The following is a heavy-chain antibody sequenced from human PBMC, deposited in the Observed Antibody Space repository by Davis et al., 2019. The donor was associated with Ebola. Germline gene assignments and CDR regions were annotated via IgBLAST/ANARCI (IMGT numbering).Heavy chain of an antibody. V-gene: IGHV1-18*04. CDR2: ISAYNGNT. D-gene: IGHD3-3*01. CDR3: ARSAVFGVVTFWRYGMDV. CDR1: GYTFTSYG. J-gene: IGHJ6*02. Sequence: AASVKVSCKASGYTFTSYGISWVRQAPGQGLEWMGWISAYNGNTNYAQKLQGRVTMTTDTSTSTAYMELRSLRSDDTAVYYCARSAVFGVVTFWRYGMDVWGQGTTVTVSS.